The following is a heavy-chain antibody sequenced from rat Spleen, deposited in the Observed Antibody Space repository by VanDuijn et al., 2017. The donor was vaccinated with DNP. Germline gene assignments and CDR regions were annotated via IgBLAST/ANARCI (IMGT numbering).Heavy chain of an antibody. V-gene: IGHV2-41*01. Sequence: QVQLKESGPGLVQPSQTLSLTCTVAGFSLTSYNVHWVRQPPGTGLEWMGVIWSNGGTDYNSAIKSRLSISRDTSRSQVFLEMSSLQTEDTAIYFCTRDRGHGWSLYFDFWGQGVMVTVSS. D-gene: IGHD4-3*01. J-gene: IGHJ2*01. CDR3: TRDRGHGWSLYFDF. CDR1: GFSLTSYN. CDR2: IWSNGGT.